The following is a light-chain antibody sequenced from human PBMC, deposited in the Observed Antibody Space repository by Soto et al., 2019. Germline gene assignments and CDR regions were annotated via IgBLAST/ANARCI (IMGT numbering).Light chain of an antibody. CDR1: SSDVGAYDR. CDR3: SSYTRVASWV. CDR2: EVT. J-gene: IGLJ3*02. V-gene: IGLV2-14*01. Sequence: QSALTQPASVSGSPGQSISISCTGTSSDVGAYDRVSWYQHHPGKAPKLLIYEVTNRPSGVSTRFSGSKSANTASLTISGLPPEDEDSYYCSSYTRVASWVFGGGTKLTVL.